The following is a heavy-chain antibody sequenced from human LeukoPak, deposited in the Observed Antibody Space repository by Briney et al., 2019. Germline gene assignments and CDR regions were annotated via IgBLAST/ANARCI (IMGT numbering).Heavy chain of an antibody. J-gene: IGHJ3*02. CDR1: GFTFSSYA. CDR2: ISGSGGST. Sequence: GGSLRLSCAASGFTFSSYAMSWVRQTPGKGLEWVSAISGSGGSTYYADSVKGRFTISRDNSKNTLYLQMNSLRAKDTAVYYCAKGVVAAQNAFDIWGQGTMVTVSS. CDR3: AKGVVAAQNAFDI. V-gene: IGHV3-23*01. D-gene: IGHD2-15*01.